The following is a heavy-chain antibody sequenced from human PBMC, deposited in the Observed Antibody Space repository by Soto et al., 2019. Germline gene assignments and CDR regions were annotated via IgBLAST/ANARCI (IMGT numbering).Heavy chain of an antibody. CDR3: TTDRPYGSGPLLAFYYYYGMDV. D-gene: IGHD3-10*01. V-gene: IGHV3-15*07. Sequence: PGGSLRLSSAASGFPFSNAWMNWVRQAPGKGLEWVGRIKSKADGGTTDYAAPVKGRFTISRDDSKNTLYLQMNSLKTEDTAVYYCTTDRPYGSGPLLAFYYYYGMDVWGQGTTVTVSS. J-gene: IGHJ6*02. CDR2: IKSKADGGTT. CDR1: GFPFSNAW.